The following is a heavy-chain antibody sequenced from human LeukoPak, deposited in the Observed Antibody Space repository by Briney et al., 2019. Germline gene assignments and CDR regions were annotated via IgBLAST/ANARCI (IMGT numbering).Heavy chain of an antibody. CDR1: GLTFSSYS. CDR3: ATRPTGKGNGMDV. J-gene: IGHJ6*02. CDR2: ISSSSTYI. Sequence: GGSLRLSCAASGLTFSSYSMNWVRQAPGKGLEWVSSISSSSTYIYYADSVKGRFTISRDNAKNSLYLQMNSLRAEDTAVYYCATRPTGKGNGMDVWGQGTTVTVSS. V-gene: IGHV3-21*01. D-gene: IGHD1-1*01.